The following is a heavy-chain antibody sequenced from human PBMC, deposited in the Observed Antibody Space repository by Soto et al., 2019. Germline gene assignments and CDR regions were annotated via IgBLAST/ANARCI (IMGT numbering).Heavy chain of an antibody. CDR2: INPNSGST. D-gene: IGHD6-13*01. J-gene: IGHJ4*02. CDR1: GYIFTNYY. Sequence: QVQLEQSGAEVKKPGASVKVSCKTSGYIFTNYYIHWVRQAPGQGLEWVGKINPNSGSTNYAQKFQGRVTMTKDTSTSTVYMELSSLRSEDTALYYCARVAGARLGKNDYWGQGTLVIISS. CDR3: ARVAGARLGKNDY. V-gene: IGHV1-46*01.